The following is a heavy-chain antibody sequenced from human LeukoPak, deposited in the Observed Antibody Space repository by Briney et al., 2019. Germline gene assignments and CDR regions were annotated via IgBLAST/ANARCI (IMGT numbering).Heavy chain of an antibody. J-gene: IGHJ4*02. CDR3: ATDQGTIFGVAPMVYFDY. Sequence: ASVKVSCKVSGYTLTELSMHWVRQAPGKGLEWMGGFDPEDGETIYAQKFQGRVTMTEDTSTDTAYMELSSLRSEDTAVYYCATDQGTIFGVAPMVYFDYWGQGTLVTVSS. V-gene: IGHV1-24*01. CDR2: FDPEDGET. CDR1: GYTLTELS. D-gene: IGHD3-3*01.